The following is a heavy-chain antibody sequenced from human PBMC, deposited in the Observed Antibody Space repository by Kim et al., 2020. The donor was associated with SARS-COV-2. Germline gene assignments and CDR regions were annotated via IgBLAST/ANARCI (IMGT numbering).Heavy chain of an antibody. Sequence: YSHPSLKSRATLSVDTSKTQFSRKLSSVTAADTAVYYCARVDTAMGLDYWGQGTLVTVSS. D-gene: IGHD5-18*01. J-gene: IGHJ4*02. V-gene: IGHV4-30-2*04. CDR3: ARVDTAMGLDY.